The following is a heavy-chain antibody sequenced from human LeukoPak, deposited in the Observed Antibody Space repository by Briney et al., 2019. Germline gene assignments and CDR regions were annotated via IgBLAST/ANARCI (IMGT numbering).Heavy chain of an antibody. Sequence: ASVKVSCKASGYTFKNYGISWVRQAPGQGLEWMGWISAYNGNTNYAQKLQGRVTMTTDTSTSTAYMELRSLRSDDTAVYYCARDRGLGYCSSTSCLGAEYFQHWGQGTLVTVSS. CDR2: ISAYNGNT. CDR3: ARDRGLGYCSSTSCLGAEYFQH. V-gene: IGHV1-18*04. J-gene: IGHJ1*01. D-gene: IGHD2-2*01. CDR1: GYTFKNYG.